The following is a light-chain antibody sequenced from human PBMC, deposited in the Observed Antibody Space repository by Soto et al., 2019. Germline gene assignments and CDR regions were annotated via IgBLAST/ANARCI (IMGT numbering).Light chain of an antibody. Sequence: EIEMTQSPSTLSVSVGERVTISCRASQSVSSNLSWYQQKPGQAPRLLIYGASTRATGIPARFSGSGSGTEFTLTISSLQSEDFAVYYCQQYNNWPPYTFGQGTKWIS. CDR1: QSVSSN. V-gene: IGKV3-15*01. J-gene: IGKJ2*01. CDR2: GAS. CDR3: QQYNNWPPYT.